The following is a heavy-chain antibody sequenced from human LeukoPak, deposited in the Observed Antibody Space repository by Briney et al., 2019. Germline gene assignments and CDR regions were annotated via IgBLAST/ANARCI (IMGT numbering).Heavy chain of an antibody. CDR3: ARHLRETTTGFDP. V-gene: IGHV4-38-2*01. CDR2: IYHSGST. Sequence: SETLSLTCAVSGYSISSGYNWGWIRQPPGKGLEWIGSIYHSGSTYYNPSLKSRVTISIDTSKNQSSLKLNSVTAADTAVYYCARHLRETTTGFDPWGQGTLVTVSS. CDR1: GYSISSGYN. D-gene: IGHD1-1*01. J-gene: IGHJ5*02.